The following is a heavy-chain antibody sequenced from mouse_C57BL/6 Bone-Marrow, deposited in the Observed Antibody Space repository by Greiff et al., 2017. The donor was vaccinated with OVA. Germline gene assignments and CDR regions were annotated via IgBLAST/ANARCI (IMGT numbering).Heavy chain of an antibody. CDR1: GFTFTDYY. D-gene: IGHD1-1*01. CDR3: AGDYYGSTGY. CDR2: IRNKANGYTT. J-gene: IGHJ2*01. V-gene: IGHV7-3*01. Sequence: EVKLVESGGGLVQPGGSLSLSCAASGFTFTDYYMSWVRQPPGKALEWLGFIRNKANGYTTEYSASVKGRFTISRDNSQSILYIQMNALRAEDSATYYCAGDYYGSTGYWGQGTTLTVSS.